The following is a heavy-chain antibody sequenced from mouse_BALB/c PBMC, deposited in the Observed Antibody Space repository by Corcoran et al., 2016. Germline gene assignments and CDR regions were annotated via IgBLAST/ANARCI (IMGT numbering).Heavy chain of an antibody. J-gene: IGHJ4*01. CDR3: TREPYAMDY. V-gene: IGHV9-3-1*01. CDR1: GNNFTNYG. CDR2: INTYTGEP. Sequence: QIQLVQSGPELKKPGETVKLSCKASGNNFTNYGMNWVKQAPGRGFKWMGWINTYTGEPTYTDDFKGRFAFSLETSASTAYLQINNLKNEDTATYFCTREPYAMDYWGQGTSVTVSS.